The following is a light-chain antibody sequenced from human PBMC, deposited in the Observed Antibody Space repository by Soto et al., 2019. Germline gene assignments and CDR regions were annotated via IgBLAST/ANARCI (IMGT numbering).Light chain of an antibody. Sequence: DIQMTQSPSSLSASVGDRVTITCRANQTIARYLNWYVQRPGKAPDLLIYAAIKLESGVPSRFSGGGSGTDYTLTISSLQPEDFATYYCQQSYDFPWTFGQGTKVDIK. V-gene: IGKV1-39*01. J-gene: IGKJ1*01. CDR1: QTIARY. CDR3: QQSYDFPWT. CDR2: AAI.